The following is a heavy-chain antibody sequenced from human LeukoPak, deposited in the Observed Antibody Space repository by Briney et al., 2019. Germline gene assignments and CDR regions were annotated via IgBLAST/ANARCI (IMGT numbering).Heavy chain of an antibody. D-gene: IGHD1-26*01. Sequence: GGSLRLSCAASGFTFSSYAMSWVRQAPGKGLEWVSAISGSGGSTYYADSVKGRFTISRDNSKNTLYLQMNSLRAEDTAVYYCAKEGRVYLVGAKRPFDYWGQGTLVTVSS. CDR1: GFTFSSYA. CDR2: ISGSGGST. CDR3: AKEGRVYLVGAKRPFDY. V-gene: IGHV3-23*01. J-gene: IGHJ4*02.